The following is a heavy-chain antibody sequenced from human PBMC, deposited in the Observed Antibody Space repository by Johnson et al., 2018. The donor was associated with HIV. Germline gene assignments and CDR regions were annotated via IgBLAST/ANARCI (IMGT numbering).Heavy chain of an antibody. CDR3: ARDRALGWELLGAFDF. D-gene: IGHD1-26*01. J-gene: IGHJ3*01. CDR1: GFTFDDYG. CDR2: INWNGGDK. V-gene: IGHV3-20*04. Sequence: VQLVESGGGVVRPGGSLRLPCAASGFTFDDYGMSWVRQAPGKGLECVSGINWNGGDKDYAESLKGRFTISRDNAKNSLYLQMDSLRAEDTALYYCARDRALGWELLGAFDFWGQGAMVTVSS.